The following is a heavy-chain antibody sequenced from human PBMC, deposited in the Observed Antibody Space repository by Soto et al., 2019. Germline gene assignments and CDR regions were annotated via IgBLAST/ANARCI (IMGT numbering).Heavy chain of an antibody. Sequence: EVQLVESGGGLVQPGGSLRLSCAASGFTFSSYSMNWVRQAPGKGLEWVSYISSSSSTIYYADSVKGRFTISRDNAKNSLYLQMNSLIDEDTAVYYCARDGRYYGSGSYYNSFDYWGQGTLVTVSS. D-gene: IGHD3-10*01. CDR2: ISSSSSTI. CDR1: GFTFSSYS. J-gene: IGHJ4*02. V-gene: IGHV3-48*02. CDR3: ARDGRYYGSGSYYNSFDY.